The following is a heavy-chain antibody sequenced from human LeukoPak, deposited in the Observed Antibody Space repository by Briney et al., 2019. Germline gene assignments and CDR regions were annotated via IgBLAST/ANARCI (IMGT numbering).Heavy chain of an antibody. CDR2: INPNSVGT. CDR1: GYTFTGYY. D-gene: IGHD4-17*01. CDR3: ARGIVLTTVNTFDI. V-gene: IGHV1-2*06. J-gene: IGHJ3*02. Sequence: ASVKVSCKASGYTFTGYYIHWVRQAPGQGFEWMGRINPNSVGTSYAQRFQGRVTMTRDTSISTAYMDLNRLTSDDTAVYFCARGIVLTTVNTFDIWGQGTLVTVSS.